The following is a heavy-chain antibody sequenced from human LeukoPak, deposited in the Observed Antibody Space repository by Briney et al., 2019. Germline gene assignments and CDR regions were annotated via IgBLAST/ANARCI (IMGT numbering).Heavy chain of an antibody. D-gene: IGHD1-26*01. J-gene: IGHJ4*02. CDR3: ARERSSGSYFSY. V-gene: IGHV1-2*02. CDR1: GYTFTGYY. Sequence: ASVKVSCKASGYTFTGYYMHWVRQAPGQGLEWMGWINPNSGGSNYAQTFQGRVTMTRDTSISTAYMELSRLRSDDTAVYYCARERSSGSYFSYWGQGTLVTVSS. CDR2: INPNSGGS.